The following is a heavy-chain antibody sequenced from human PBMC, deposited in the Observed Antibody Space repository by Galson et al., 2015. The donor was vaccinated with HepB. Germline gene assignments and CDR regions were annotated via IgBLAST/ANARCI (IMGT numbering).Heavy chain of an antibody. V-gene: IGHV3-23*01. D-gene: IGHD4-23*01. CDR3: AKRAVTTVAYYFDY. J-gene: IGHJ4*02. CDR1: GFTFSSYA. Sequence: SLRLSCAASGFTFSSYAMAWVRQAPGKGLEFVSAITASSGTTHYADSVKGRFIILRDNSKNTLYLHLSSLRAEDTALYYCAKRAVTTVAYYFDYWGQGTLVTVSS. CDR2: ITASSGTT.